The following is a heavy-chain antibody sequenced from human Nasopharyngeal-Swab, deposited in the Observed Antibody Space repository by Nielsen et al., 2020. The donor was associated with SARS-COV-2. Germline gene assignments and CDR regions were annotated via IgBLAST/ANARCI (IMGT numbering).Heavy chain of an antibody. V-gene: IGHV3-23*01. J-gene: IGHJ4*02. CDR1: GFTFDDYA. D-gene: IGHD3-22*01. CDR3: AKEGGYYDLTTYFDY. Sequence: GESLKISCAASGFTFDDYAMHWVRQAPGKGLEWVSAISGSGGSTYYADSVKGRFTISRDNSKNTLYLQMNSLRAEDTAVYYCAKEGGYYDLTTYFDYWGQGTLVTVSS. CDR2: ISGSGGST.